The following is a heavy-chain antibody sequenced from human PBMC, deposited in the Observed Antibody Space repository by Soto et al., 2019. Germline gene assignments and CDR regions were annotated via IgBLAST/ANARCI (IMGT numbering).Heavy chain of an antibody. Sequence: GGYLRLSCAASGFTFSSYGMHWVRQAPGKGLGWVAFIWHDGGHKFYAESVKGRFTLSRDNSKNTLYLQMTSLSAEDTAMYYCARDGDVNTGFGKDYWGQGTLVTVSS. J-gene: IGHJ4*02. V-gene: IGHV3-33*01. D-gene: IGHD3-16*01. CDR2: IWHDGGHK. CDR3: ARDGDVNTGFGKDY. CDR1: GFTFSSYG.